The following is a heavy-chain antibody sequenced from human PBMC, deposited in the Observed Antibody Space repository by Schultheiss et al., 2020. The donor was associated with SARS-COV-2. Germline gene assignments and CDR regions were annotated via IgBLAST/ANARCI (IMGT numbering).Heavy chain of an antibody. CDR2: IWYDGSNK. CDR1: GFTFSSYG. CDR3: AREQWLYYFDY. Sequence: GESLKISCAASGFTFSSYGMHWVRQAPGKGLEWVAVIWYDGSNKYYADSVKVRFTISRDNSKNTLYLQMNSLRAEDTAVYYCAREQWLYYFDYWGQGTLVTVSS. J-gene: IGHJ4*02. D-gene: IGHD3-22*01. V-gene: IGHV3-33*01.